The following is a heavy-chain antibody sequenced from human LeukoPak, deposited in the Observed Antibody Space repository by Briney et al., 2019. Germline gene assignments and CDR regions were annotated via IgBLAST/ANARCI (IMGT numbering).Heavy chain of an antibody. Sequence: GASVNVSCTASGGTFSSYAISWVRQAPGQGLEWMGGIIPLFGTANYAQKFQGRVTITADESTSTAYMELSSLRSEDTAVYYCARGLYRVGLQVLRSWGQGTLVTVSS. CDR3: ARGLYRVGLQVLRS. CDR2: IIPLFGTA. CDR1: GGTFSSYA. D-gene: IGHD4-11*01. J-gene: IGHJ4*02. V-gene: IGHV1-69*01.